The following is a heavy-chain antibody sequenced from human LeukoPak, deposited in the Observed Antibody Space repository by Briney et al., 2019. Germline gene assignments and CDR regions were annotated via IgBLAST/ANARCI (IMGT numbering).Heavy chain of an antibody. CDR2: ISSNGRTT. CDR3: ARDRYGYCSGGSCSYYYYGMDV. Sequence: GGSLRLSCAASGFTLSDYYMSWIRQAPGKGLEWVSYISSNGRTTYYADSVKGRFTISRDNAKNSLYLQMNGLRAEDTAVYYCARDRYGYCSGGSCSYYYYGMDVWGHGTTVTVSS. CDR1: GFTLSDYY. D-gene: IGHD2-15*01. V-gene: IGHV3-11*04. J-gene: IGHJ6*02.